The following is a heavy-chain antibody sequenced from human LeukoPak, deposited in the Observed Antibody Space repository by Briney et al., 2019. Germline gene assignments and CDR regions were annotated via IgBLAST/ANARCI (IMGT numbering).Heavy chain of an antibody. Sequence: HPGGSLRLSCAASGFTFSSYAMHWVRQAPGKGLEYVSAISSNGGSTYYTDSVKGRFTISRDNSKNTLYLQMGSLRAEDMAVYYCARPYYDSSGYYYYYLDYWGQGTLVTVSS. CDR2: ISSNGGST. CDR3: ARPYYDSSGYYYYYLDY. V-gene: IGHV3-64*02. D-gene: IGHD3-22*01. CDR1: GFTFSSYA. J-gene: IGHJ4*02.